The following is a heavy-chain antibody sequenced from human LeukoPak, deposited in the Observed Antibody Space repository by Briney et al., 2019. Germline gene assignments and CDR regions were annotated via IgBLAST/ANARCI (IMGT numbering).Heavy chain of an antibody. D-gene: IGHD7-27*01. V-gene: IGHV3-33*01. CDR1: GFTFSNYG. CDR3: ARGTGEPDY. Sequence: GGSLRLSCIASGFTFSNYGMHWVRQAPGKGLEWVAVIWYDGSKKYHADSVKGRFTVSRDNSENTLYLQMNSLRVEDSAVYYCARGTGEPDYWGQGTLVTVSS. J-gene: IGHJ4*02. CDR2: IWYDGSKK.